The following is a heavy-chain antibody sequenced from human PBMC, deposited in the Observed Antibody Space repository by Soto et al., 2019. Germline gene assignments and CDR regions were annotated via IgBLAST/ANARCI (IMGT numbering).Heavy chain of an antibody. D-gene: IGHD2-21*01. V-gene: IGHV5-51*03. J-gene: IGHJ3*01. CDR2: IYPGDSRT. CDR1: GYSFTAYW. Sequence: EVQLVQSGAEVKKPGESLKISCKGSGYSFTAYWIAWLRQMPGKGLEWMGSIYPGDSRTTYSPSFQRQVIISADNSITTADRQWSSLTASDTATYYCARELDYGGEAETFGRWCQGTIITVSS. CDR3: ARELDYGGEAETFGR.